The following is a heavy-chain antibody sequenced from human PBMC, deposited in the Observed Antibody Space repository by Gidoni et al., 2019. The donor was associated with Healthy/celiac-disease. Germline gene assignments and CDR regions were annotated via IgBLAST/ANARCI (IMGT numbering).Heavy chain of an antibody. CDR3: AREDEAVTFSY. J-gene: IGHJ4*02. CDR1: GFTFRSYG. Sequence: QVQLVESGGGVVQPGRSLRLSCAASGFTFRSYGMHWVRQAPGKGLEWVAVIWYDGSNKYYADSVKGRFTISRDNSKNTLYLQMNSLRAEDTAVYYCAREDEAVTFSYWGQGTLVTVSS. CDR2: IWYDGSNK. V-gene: IGHV3-33*01. D-gene: IGHD4-17*01.